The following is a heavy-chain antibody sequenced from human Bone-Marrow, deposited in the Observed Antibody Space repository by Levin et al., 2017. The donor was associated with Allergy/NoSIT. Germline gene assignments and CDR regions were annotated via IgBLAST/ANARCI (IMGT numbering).Heavy chain of an antibody. J-gene: IGHJ6*02. D-gene: IGHD3-9*01. CDR1: GFNFSTYN. CDR2: INSGSTDI. V-gene: IGHV3-21*01. Sequence: GGSLRLSCAASGFNFSTYNMNWVRQAPGKALEWVSSINSGSTDIYYADSLKGRFTISRDNAENSLYLQMNGLRAGDTAVYYCARDRTYGILTNYGMDVWGQGTTVTVSS. CDR3: ARDRTYGILTNYGMDV.